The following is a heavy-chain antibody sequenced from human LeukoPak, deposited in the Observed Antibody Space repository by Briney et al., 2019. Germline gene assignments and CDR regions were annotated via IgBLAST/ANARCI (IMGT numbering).Heavy chain of an antibody. V-gene: IGHV4-34*01. J-gene: IGHJ4*02. Sequence: PSETLSLTCAVYGGSFSGYYWSWIRQPPGKGLEWIGKINHSGSTNYNPSLKSRVTISVDTSKNQFSLKLSSVTAADTAVYYCARRMARNLARGPQRGYSYGYVGSGEGYWGQGTLVTVSS. CDR1: GGSFSGYY. D-gene: IGHD5-18*01. CDR3: ARRMARNLARGPQRGYSYGYVGSGEGY. CDR2: INHSGST.